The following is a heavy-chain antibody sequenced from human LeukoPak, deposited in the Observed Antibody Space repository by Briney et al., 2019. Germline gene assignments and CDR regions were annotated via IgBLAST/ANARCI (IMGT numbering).Heavy chain of an antibody. CDR3: ARQTFGVLYFDS. D-gene: IGHD3-10*01. CDR2: IYNSGTT. V-gene: IGHV4-61*02. J-gene: IGHJ4*02. CDR1: GGSISRGSYY. Sequence: SETLSLTCIVSGGSISRGSYYWNWIRQPAGKGLEWMGRIYNSGTTNYNPSLKSRVTISTDTSKNEVSLKLSSVTAADTAVYYCARQTFGVLYFDSWGQGTRVIVSS.